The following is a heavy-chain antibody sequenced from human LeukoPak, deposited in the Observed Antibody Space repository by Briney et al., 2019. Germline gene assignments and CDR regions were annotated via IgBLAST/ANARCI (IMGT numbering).Heavy chain of an antibody. CDR1: GGTFSSYA. V-gene: IGHV1-69*04. Sequence: SVKVSCKASGGTFSSYAISWVRQAPGQGLEWMGRIFPILGIANYAQKFQGRVTITADKSTNTAYMELSSLRSEDTAVYYCARGGGYSSQVDYWGQGTLVTVSS. D-gene: IGHD6-13*01. CDR3: ARGGGYSSQVDY. CDR2: IFPILGIA. J-gene: IGHJ4*02.